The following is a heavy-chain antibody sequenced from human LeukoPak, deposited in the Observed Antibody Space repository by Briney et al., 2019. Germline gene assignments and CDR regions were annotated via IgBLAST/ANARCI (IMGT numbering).Heavy chain of an antibody. CDR1: GDSFSRYA. CDR3: ARGRGSRTGSNGDYFDY. Sequence: SVKVSCKASGDSFSRYAVSWVRQAPGQGLEWIGRIIPILGMSNYGQQFQDRVTLTADKSTNTAYMELTRLRSEDTAVYFCARGRGSRTGSNGDYFDYWGQGTLVTVSS. D-gene: IGHD1-1*01. CDR2: IIPILGMS. J-gene: IGHJ4*02. V-gene: IGHV1-69*04.